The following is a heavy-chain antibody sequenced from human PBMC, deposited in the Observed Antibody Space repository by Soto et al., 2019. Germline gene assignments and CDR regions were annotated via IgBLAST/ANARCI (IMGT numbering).Heavy chain of an antibody. V-gene: IGHV1-2*04. J-gene: IGHJ6*02. D-gene: IGHD6-13*01. CDR3: ARDLSSSWYDYYYYGMDV. CDR1: GYTFTSYA. CDR2: INPNSGGT. Sequence: GASVKVSCKASGYTFTSYAMHWVRQAPGQRLEWMGWINPNSGGTNYAQKFQGWVTMTRDTSISTAYMELSRLRSDDTAVYYCARDLSSSWYDYYYYGMDVWGQGTTVTVSS.